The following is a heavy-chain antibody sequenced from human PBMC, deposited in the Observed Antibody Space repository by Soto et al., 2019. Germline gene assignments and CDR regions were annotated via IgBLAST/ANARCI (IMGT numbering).Heavy chain of an antibody. Sequence: ASVKVSCKASGYTFTSYGISWVRQAPGQGLEWMGRISAYNGNTSYAQKFQGRVTMTRDTSTSTVYMELSSLRSEDTAVYYCARGLIGSSWYGYWGQGTLVTVS. V-gene: IGHV1-18*01. J-gene: IGHJ4*02. CDR3: ARGLIGSSWYGY. CDR1: GYTFTSYG. D-gene: IGHD6-13*01. CDR2: ISAYNGNT.